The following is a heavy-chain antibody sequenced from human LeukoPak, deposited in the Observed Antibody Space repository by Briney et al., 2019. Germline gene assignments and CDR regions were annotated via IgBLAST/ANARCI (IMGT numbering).Heavy chain of an antibody. CDR1: GYTLTELS. D-gene: IGHD6-19*01. Sequence: ASVKVSCKVSGYTLTELSTHWVRQAPGKGLEWMGGFDPEDGETIYAQKFQGRVTMTEDTSTDTAYMELSSLRSEDTAVYYCATDRGRAVAGIYYYGMDVWGQGTTVTVSS. J-gene: IGHJ6*02. V-gene: IGHV1-24*01. CDR2: FDPEDGET. CDR3: ATDRGRAVAGIYYYGMDV.